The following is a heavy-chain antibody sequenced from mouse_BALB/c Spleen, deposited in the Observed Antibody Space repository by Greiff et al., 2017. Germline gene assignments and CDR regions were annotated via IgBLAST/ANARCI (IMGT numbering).Heavy chain of an antibody. Sequence: QVQLKQSGAELARPGASVKLSCKASGYTFTSYWMQWVKQRPGQGLEWIGAIYPGDGDTRYTQKFKGKATLTADKSSSTAYMQLSSLASEDSAVYYCARDYDYDRQVDYWGQGTTLTVSS. J-gene: IGHJ2*01. CDR3: ARDYDYDRQVDY. V-gene: IGHV1-87*01. CDR1: GYTFTSYW. CDR2: IYPGDGDT. D-gene: IGHD2-4*01.